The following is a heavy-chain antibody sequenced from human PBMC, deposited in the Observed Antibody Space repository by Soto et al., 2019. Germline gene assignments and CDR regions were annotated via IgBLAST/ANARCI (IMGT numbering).Heavy chain of an antibody. D-gene: IGHD6-19*01. J-gene: IGHJ4*02. CDR2: ISGSGGST. CDR1: GFTFSSYA. V-gene: IGHV3-23*01. CDR3: AKKWDRWLARNYFGY. Sequence: GGSLRLSCLASGFTFSSYAMSWVRQAPGKGLEWVSAISGSGGSTYYADSVKGRFTISRDNSKNTLYLQMNSLRAEDTAVYYCAKKWDRWLARNYFGYWCEGTLFTVSS.